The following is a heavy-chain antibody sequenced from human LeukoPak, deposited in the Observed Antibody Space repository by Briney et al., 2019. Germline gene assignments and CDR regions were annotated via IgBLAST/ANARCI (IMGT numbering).Heavy chain of an antibody. D-gene: IGHD3-3*01. CDR3: ARRSSGRPVDY. CDR1: GGSISIANYF. Sequence: PSETLSLTCTVSGGSISIANYFWGWIRQPPGKGLEWIGSTYYDGSTYYNPSLKSRVTISRDTSKDQFSLRLSSVTAADTAVYYCARRSSGRPVDYWGQGIRVTVSS. J-gene: IGHJ4*02. CDR2: TYYDGST. V-gene: IGHV4-39*07.